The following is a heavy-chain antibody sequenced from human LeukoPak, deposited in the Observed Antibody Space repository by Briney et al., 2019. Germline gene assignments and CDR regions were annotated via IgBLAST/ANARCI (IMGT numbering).Heavy chain of an antibody. D-gene: IGHD7-27*01. CDR1: GGSISSHY. V-gene: IGHV4-59*11. J-gene: IGHJ4*02. CDR3: GRDREGNWVDY. CDR2: IDYSGST. Sequence: SETLSLTCTVSGGSISSHYWSWIRQPPGKGLEWIGYIDYSGSTNYNPSLKSRVTISRDTSKNQFSLKLNSVSAADTAVYYCGRDREGNWVDYWGRGTLVTVSS.